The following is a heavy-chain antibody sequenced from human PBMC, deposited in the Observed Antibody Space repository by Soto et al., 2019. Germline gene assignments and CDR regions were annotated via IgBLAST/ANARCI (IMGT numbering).Heavy chain of an antibody. D-gene: IGHD3-3*01. CDR2: ISYDGSNK. Sequence: GESLKISCAASGFTFSSYAMHWVRQAPGKGLEWVAVISYDGSNKYYADSVKGRFTISRDNSKNTLYLQMNSLRAEDTAVYYCAKNLRGYDFWSGYRHGMDVWGQGTTVTVSS. CDR1: GFTFSSYA. J-gene: IGHJ6*02. CDR3: AKNLRGYDFWSGYRHGMDV. V-gene: IGHV3-30-3*02.